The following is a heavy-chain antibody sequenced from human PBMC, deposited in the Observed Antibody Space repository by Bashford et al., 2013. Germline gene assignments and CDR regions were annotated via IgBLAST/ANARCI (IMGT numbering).Heavy chain of an antibody. CDR3: ARDTLGYNQSFDS. J-gene: IGHJ4*02. Sequence: VASVKVSCKASGYTFTDHHIHWVRQAPGQGLEWMGIVNPSGGSTDYAQKFQGRVTMTWDTSTSKVFMELSGLRSEDTAVYYCARDTLGYNQSFDSWGQGPWSPSPQ. V-gene: IGHV1-46*01. D-gene: IGHD5-18*01. CDR2: VNPSGGST. CDR1: GYTFTDHH.